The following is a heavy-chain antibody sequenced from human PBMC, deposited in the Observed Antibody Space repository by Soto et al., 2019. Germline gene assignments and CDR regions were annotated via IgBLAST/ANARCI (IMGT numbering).Heavy chain of an antibody. Sequence: QVQLVQSGAEVKKPGSSVKVSCKASGGTFSSYAISWVRQAPGQGIEWMGGIIPIFGTANYAQKFQGRVTITADESTSTAYMELSRLRAEDTAVFYCASSPDYGDWYYWGQGTLFTVSS. CDR3: ASSPDYGDWYY. CDR1: GGTFSSYA. V-gene: IGHV1-69*01. D-gene: IGHD4-17*01. J-gene: IGHJ4*02. CDR2: IIPIFGTA.